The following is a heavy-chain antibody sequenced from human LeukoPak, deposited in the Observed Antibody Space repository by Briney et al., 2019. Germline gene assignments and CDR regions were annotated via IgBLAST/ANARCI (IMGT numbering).Heavy chain of an antibody. CDR3: AKPARTDAFDI. D-gene: IGHD1-14*01. V-gene: IGHV3-30*04. Sequence: GGSLRLSCAASGFTFSSYAMHWVRQAPGKGLEWVAVISYDGSNKYYADSVKGRFTISRDNSKNTLYLQMNSLRAEDTAVYYCAKPARTDAFDIWGQGTMITVSS. CDR1: GFTFSSYA. CDR2: ISYDGSNK. J-gene: IGHJ3*02.